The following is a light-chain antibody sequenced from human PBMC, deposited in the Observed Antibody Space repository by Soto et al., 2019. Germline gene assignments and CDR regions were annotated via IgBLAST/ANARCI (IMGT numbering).Light chain of an antibody. CDR1: QSINTY. CDR3: QEYDVVPLT. V-gene: IGKV1-39*02. Sequence: DIQMTQSPSSLSASVGDRVTITCRASQSINTYLNWYQQKPGKAPKLLIYAASSLQSGVPSRFSGSGSGTDFTLTIGSLQPEDFATYYCQEYDVVPLTFGGGTKVEIK. J-gene: IGKJ4*01. CDR2: AAS.